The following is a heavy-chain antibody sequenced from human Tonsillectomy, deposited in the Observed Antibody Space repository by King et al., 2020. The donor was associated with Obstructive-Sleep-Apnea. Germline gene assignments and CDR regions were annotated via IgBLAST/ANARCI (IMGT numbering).Heavy chain of an antibody. CDR2: ISSNSNYI. J-gene: IGHJ4*02. CDR1: GFTFSSYS. V-gene: IGHV3-21*01. D-gene: IGHD3-3*01. Sequence: VQLVESGGGLVKPGGSLRLSCAASGFTFSSYSMNWVRQAPGKGLEWVSFISSNSNYIYYADSLKDRFTISRDNAKDSLYLQMNSLRTEDTAVYYCARGELGFLEWSPPNFDYWGKGTLVTVSS. CDR3: ARGELGFLEWSPPNFDY.